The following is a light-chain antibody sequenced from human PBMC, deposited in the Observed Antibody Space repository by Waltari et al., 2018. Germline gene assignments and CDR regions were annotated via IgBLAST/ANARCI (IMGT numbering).Light chain of an antibody. V-gene: IGKV1-5*01. J-gene: IGKJ1*01. Sequence: DIQMTQSPSTLSASVGERVTITCRASESISDWLAWYQQKPGKAPKLLIDDASTLQSGVPSRFSCSGSGKEFTLTIASLQPDDSATYYCQQYYTYSAGVFGQGTTVEV. CDR2: DAS. CDR3: QQYYTYSAGV. CDR1: ESISDW.